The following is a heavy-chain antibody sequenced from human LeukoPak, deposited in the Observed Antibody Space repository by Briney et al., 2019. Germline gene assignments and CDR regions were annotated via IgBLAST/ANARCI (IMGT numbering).Heavy chain of an antibody. CDR2: ISYDGSNK. Sequence: QPGRSLRLSCAASGFTFSSYGMHWVRQAPGKGLEWVAVISYDGSNKYYADSVKGRFTISRDNSKNTLYLQMNSLRAEDTAVYYCAKEGASYYDSWSGPALDAFDIWGQGTMVTVSS. V-gene: IGHV3-30*18. D-gene: IGHD3-3*01. J-gene: IGHJ3*02. CDR1: GFTFSSYG. CDR3: AKEGASYYDSWSGPALDAFDI.